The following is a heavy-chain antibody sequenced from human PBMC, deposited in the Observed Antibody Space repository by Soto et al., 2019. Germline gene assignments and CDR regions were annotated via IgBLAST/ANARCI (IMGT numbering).Heavy chain of an antibody. V-gene: IGHV1-8*01. Sequence: QVQLVQSGAEVKKPGASVKVSCKASGYTFTSYDINWVRQATGQGLEWMGWMNPNSGNTGYAQKFQGRVTKIRNTSISTAYMGLSSLRFEDTAVYYCARGSVNGYGEYYFDYWGQGTLVTVSS. CDR3: ARGSVNGYGEYYFDY. J-gene: IGHJ4*02. CDR2: MNPNSGNT. D-gene: IGHD5-12*01. CDR1: GYTFTSYD.